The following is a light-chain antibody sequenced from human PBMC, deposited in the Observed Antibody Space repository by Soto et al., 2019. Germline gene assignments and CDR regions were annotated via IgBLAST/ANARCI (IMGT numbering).Light chain of an antibody. Sequence: DIVMTQSPDSLTVSLGERPTINCKSSQSILSSSNNKNYLVWYQQKPGQPRKVLINWASTRESGVPDRFSGSGSGADFTLTISSLQAEDVAVYYCQQYYSTPPTFGGGTQLEIK. CDR1: QSILSSSNNKNY. CDR2: WAS. V-gene: IGKV4-1*01. J-gene: IGKJ4*01. CDR3: QQYYSTPPT.